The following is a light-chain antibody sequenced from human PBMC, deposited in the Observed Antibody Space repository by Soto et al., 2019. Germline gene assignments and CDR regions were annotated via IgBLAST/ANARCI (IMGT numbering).Light chain of an antibody. CDR3: SSYTSSSTGV. CDR2: EVS. Sequence: QSALTQPASVSGSPGQSITLSCTGTSSDVGGYNYVSWYQQHPGKAPKLMIYEVSNRPSGVSNRFSGSKSGNTASLTISGLQAEDEADYYGSSYTSSSTGVCGGGTKLTVL. V-gene: IGLV2-14*01. CDR1: SSDVGGYNY. J-gene: IGLJ3*02.